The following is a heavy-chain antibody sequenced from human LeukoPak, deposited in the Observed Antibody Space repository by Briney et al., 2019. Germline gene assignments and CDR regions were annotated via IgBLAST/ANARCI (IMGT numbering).Heavy chain of an antibody. CDR3: ARGQRFRRNWFDP. J-gene: IGHJ5*02. Sequence: SLKVSCKASGGTFSSYAISWVRQAPGQGLEWMGGIIPIFGTANYAQKFQGRVTITADESTSTAYMELSSLRSEDTAVYYCARGQRFRRNWFDPWGQGTLVTVSS. CDR2: IIPIFGTA. D-gene: IGHD3-3*01. CDR1: GGTFSSYA. V-gene: IGHV1-69*13.